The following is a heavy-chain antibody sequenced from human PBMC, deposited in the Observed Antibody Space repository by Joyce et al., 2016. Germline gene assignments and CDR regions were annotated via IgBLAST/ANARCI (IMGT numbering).Heavy chain of an antibody. J-gene: IGHJ4*02. V-gene: IGHV3-21*01. CDR3: ARSSYTNGIFDY. CDR1: GFTFSSYS. Sequence: EVQLVESGGGLVKPGGSLRLSCAASGFTFSSYSMSWVRQAAGKGLEWVSSHSSSSSYIKYTDSVKGRFTISRDNAKNSLYLQMNSLRVEDTAVYYCARSSYTNGIFDYWGQGTLVTVSS. CDR2: HSSSSSYI. D-gene: IGHD2-8*01.